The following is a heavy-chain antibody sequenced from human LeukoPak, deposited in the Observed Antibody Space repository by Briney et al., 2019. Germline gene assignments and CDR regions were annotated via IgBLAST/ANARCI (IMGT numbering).Heavy chain of an antibody. V-gene: IGHV3-21*01. D-gene: IGHD3-9*01. CDR2: ITSSSAYI. CDR1: GFSFSGYN. J-gene: IGHJ4*02. Sequence: GGSLRLSCAASGFSFSGYNMNWVRQAPGKGLEWVSSITSSSAYIYHADSVKGRFTISRGNAKNSLYLQMNSLRAEDTAVYYCARVLRDYYFDFWGQGTLVTVSS. CDR3: ARVLRDYYFDF.